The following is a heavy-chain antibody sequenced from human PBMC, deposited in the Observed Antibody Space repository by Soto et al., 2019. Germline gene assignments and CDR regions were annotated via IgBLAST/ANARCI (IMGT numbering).Heavy chain of an antibody. CDR1: GGTFSSYA. CDR3: AREAIVAGATTGMDV. D-gene: IGHD1-26*01. Sequence: ASVKVSCKASGGTFSSYAISWVRQAPGQGLEWMGGIIPIFGTANYAQKFQGRVTITADKSTSTAYMELSSLRSEDTAVYYCAREAIVAGATTGMDVWGPGATATVSS. J-gene: IGHJ6*02. CDR2: IIPIFGTA. V-gene: IGHV1-69*06.